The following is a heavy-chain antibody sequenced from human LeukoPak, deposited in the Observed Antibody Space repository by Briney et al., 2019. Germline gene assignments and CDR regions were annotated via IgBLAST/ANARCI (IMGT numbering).Heavy chain of an antibody. CDR1: GGSISRYY. CDR2: KDYSGST. CDR3: ARSSVTHYYYYYMDV. V-gene: IGHV4-59*01. Sequence: SETLSLTCTVSGGSISRYYWSWIRQPPGKGLEWIGYKDYSGSTNYNRSLKSRVTISVDTSKNQFSLKLSSVTAADTAVYYCARSSVTHYYYYYMDVWGKGTTVTISS. J-gene: IGHJ6*03. D-gene: IGHD2-2*01.